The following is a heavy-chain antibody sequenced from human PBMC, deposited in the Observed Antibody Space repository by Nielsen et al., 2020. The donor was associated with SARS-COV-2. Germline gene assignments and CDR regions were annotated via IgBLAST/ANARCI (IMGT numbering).Heavy chain of an antibody. CDR2: IYPGDSDT. CDR3: ARQKTYIDY. Sequence: VCQMPGKGLEWMGIIYPGDSDTRYSPSFQGQVTISADKSISTAYLQWSSLKASDTAMYYCARQKTYIDYWGQGTLVTVSS. V-gene: IGHV5-51*01. J-gene: IGHJ4*02.